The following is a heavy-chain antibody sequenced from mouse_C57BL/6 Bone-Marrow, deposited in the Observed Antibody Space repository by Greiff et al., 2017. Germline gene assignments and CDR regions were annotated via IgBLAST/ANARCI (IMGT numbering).Heavy chain of an antibody. CDR3: ARGGLGRYYFDY. CDR2: IYPRSGDT. CDR1: GYTFTSYG. V-gene: IGHV1-81*01. D-gene: IGHD4-1*01. J-gene: IGHJ2*01. Sequence: QVQLQQSGAELARPGASVKLSCKASGYTFTSYGISWVKQRTGQGLEWIGEIYPRSGDTYYNEKFKGKATLTADKSSSTAYMARSSLTSEDSAVYFCARGGLGRYYFDYWGQGTTLTVSS.